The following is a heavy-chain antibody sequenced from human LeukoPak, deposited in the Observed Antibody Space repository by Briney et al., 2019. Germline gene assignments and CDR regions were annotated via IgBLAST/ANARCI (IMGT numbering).Heavy chain of an antibody. CDR2: IYGGGST. J-gene: IGHJ6*02. CDR1: EFTVSGYF. Sequence: PGGSLRLSCAASEFTVSGYFMSWVRQAPGKGLECVSVIYGGGSTYHADSVKGRFTISRDTSENTLYLQMNSLRAEDTAVYYCARHTVGLGMDVWGQGTTVAVSS. CDR3: ARHTVGLGMDV. D-gene: IGHD5-12*01. V-gene: IGHV3-53*01.